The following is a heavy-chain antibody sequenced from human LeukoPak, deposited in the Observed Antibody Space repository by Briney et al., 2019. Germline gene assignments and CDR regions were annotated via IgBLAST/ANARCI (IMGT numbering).Heavy chain of an antibody. Sequence: GGSLRLSCAASGFTFSSFATSWVRQAPGKGLEWVSAISGSGGSRYYADSVQGRYSISRDNSKNTLYLQMNSLRAEDTAAYYCARMMYSSGWLAYFDYWGQGTLVTVSS. CDR3: ARMMYSSGWLAYFDY. CDR1: GFTFSSFA. CDR2: ISGSGGSR. J-gene: IGHJ4*02. V-gene: IGHV3-23*01. D-gene: IGHD6-19*01.